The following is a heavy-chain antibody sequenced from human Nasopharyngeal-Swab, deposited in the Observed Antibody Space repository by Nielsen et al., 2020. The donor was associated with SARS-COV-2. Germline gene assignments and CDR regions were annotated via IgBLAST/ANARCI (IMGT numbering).Heavy chain of an antibody. CDR1: GFTFSSYD. Sequence: GGSLRLSCAASGFTFSSYDMHWVRQATGKGLEWVSAIGTAGDPYYPGSVKGRFTISRENAKNSLYLQMNSLRAEDTALYYCAKDCSSSWYTWGLFDYWGQGTLVTVSS. D-gene: IGHD6-13*01. V-gene: IGHV3-13*05. J-gene: IGHJ4*02. CDR2: IGTAGDP. CDR3: AKDCSSSWYTWGLFDY.